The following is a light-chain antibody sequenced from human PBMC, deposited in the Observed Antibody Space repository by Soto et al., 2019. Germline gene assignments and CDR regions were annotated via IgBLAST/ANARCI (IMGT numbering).Light chain of an antibody. CDR3: CSYAGTYTYV. V-gene: IGLV2-11*01. Sequence: QSVLTQPRSGSGCPGQSVTISCTGTSSDVGAYNYVSWYQQHPGKAPKLMIFDVTKRPSGVPDRLSGSKSGNTASLTISGLQAEDEADYFCCSYAGTYTYVFGTGTKVTV. J-gene: IGLJ1*01. CDR1: SSDVGAYNY. CDR2: DVT.